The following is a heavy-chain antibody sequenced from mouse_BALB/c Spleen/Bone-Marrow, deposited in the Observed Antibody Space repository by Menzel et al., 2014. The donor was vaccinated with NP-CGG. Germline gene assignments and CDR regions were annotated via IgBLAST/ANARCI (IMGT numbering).Heavy chain of an antibody. D-gene: IGHD2-14*01. J-gene: IGHJ2*01. Sequence: VMLVESGPGLVAPSQRLSITCTVSGFSLTSYGVHWVRQPPGKGLEWLGVIWAGGSTNYNSALMSRLSISKDNSKSQVFLKMNSLQTDDTAVYYCARVIRYESYFDYWGQGTTLTVSS. CDR2: IWAGGST. CDR3: ARVIRYESYFDY. V-gene: IGHV2-9*02. CDR1: GFSLTSYG.